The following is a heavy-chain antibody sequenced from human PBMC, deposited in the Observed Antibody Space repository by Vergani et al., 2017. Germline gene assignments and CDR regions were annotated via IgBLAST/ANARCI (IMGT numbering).Heavy chain of an antibody. CDR1: VFIFNNAW. CDR3: TLGPGNRGFDY. CDR2: IKSVSDGETR. Sequence: EVDLVESGGGLAQPGGSLRLSCEASVFIFNNAWMSWVRQAPGKGLEYIGRIKSVSDGETRDYAAPVKGRFNISRDDSKNKVYLQMNSLKIEDTGVYYCTLGPGNRGFDYWGQGTLVTVSS. D-gene: IGHD1-14*01. J-gene: IGHJ4*02. V-gene: IGHV3-15*01.